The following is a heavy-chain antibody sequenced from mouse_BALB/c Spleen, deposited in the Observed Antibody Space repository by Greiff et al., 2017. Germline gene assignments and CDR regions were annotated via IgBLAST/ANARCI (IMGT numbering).Heavy chain of an antibody. J-gene: IGHJ3*01. V-gene: IGHV2-9*02. D-gene: IGHD2-4*01. CDR1: GFSLTSYS. CDR3: ARGLRGFAY. Sequence: QVQLKQSGPGLVAPSQSLSITCTVSGFSLTSYSVHWVRQPPGKGLEWLGVIWAGGSTNYNSALMSRLSISKDNSKSQVFLKMNSLQTDDTAMYYCARGLRGFAYWGQGTLVTVSA. CDR2: IWAGGST.